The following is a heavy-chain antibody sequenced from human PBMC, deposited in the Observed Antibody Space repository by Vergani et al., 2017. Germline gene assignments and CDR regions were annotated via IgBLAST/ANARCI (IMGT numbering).Heavy chain of an antibody. CDR1: GYTFTSYA. V-gene: IGHV7-4-1*02. CDR2: INTNTGNP. D-gene: IGHD2-2*02. Sequence: QVQLVQSGSELKKPGASVKVSCKASGYTFTSYAMNWVRQAPGQGLEWRGWINTNTGNPTYAQGFTGRFVFSLDTSVSTAYLQISSLKAEDTAVYYCARKRDCSSTSCYTSYYYYYMDVWGKGTTVTVSS. CDR3: ARKRDCSSTSCYTSYYYYYMDV. J-gene: IGHJ6*03.